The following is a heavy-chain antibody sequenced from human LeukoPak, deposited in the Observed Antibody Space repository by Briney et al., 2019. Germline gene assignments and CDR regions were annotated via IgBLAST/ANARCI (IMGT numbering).Heavy chain of an antibody. CDR2: INPNSGGT. V-gene: IGHV1-2*02. CDR3: ARDLKLWYTTPFDY. CDR1: GYTFTTYY. Sequence: GASVKVSCKASGYTFTTYYTHWVRQAPGQGLEWMGWINPNSGGTNYAQKFQGRVTMTRDTSISTAYMELSRLRSDDTAVYYCARDLKLWYTTPFDYWGQGTLVTVSS. D-gene: IGHD5-18*01. J-gene: IGHJ4*02.